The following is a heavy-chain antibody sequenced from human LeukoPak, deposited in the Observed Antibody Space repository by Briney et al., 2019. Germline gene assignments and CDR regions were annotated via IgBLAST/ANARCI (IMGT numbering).Heavy chain of an antibody. CDR1: GYTFTSYD. V-gene: IGHV1-8*01. J-gene: IGHJ4*02. D-gene: IGHD3-10*01. Sequence: GASVKVSCKASGYTFTSYDINWGRQATGQGLEWMGRMNPNSANTGYAQKFQGRVTMTRDTSISTAYMELSSLTSEDTAVYYCARGPSYGSGSYNIYGIDYWGQGTLVTVSS. CDR3: ARGPSYGSGSYNIYGIDY. CDR2: MNPNSANT.